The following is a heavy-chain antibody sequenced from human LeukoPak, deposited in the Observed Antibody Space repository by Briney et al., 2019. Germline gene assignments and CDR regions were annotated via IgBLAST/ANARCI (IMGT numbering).Heavy chain of an antibody. V-gene: IGHV3-23*01. CDR1: GFTFSQYD. Sequence: GGSLRLSCAASGFTFSQYDMTWVRQAPGKGLEWVSAISGSGGSTYYADSVKGRFTISRDNSKNTLYLQMNSLRAEDTAVYYCAKEGITMVRGVITYFDYWGQGTLVTVSS. D-gene: IGHD3-10*01. CDR3: AKEGITMVRGVITYFDY. CDR2: ISGSGGST. J-gene: IGHJ4*02.